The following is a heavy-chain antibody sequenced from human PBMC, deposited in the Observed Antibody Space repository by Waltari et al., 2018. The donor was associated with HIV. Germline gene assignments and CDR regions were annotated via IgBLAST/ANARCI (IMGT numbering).Heavy chain of an antibody. Sequence: QVQLQESGPGLVKPSQTLSLTCTVSGGSISSGSYYWSWIRQPAGKGLEWIGRIYTSGSTNYNPSLKSRVTISVDTSKNQFSLKLSSVTAADTAVYYCARDRDDYAFDYWGQGTLVTVSS. CDR3: ARDRDDYAFDY. CDR2: IYTSGST. CDR1: GGSISSGSYY. J-gene: IGHJ4*02. D-gene: IGHD2-2*01. V-gene: IGHV4-61*02.